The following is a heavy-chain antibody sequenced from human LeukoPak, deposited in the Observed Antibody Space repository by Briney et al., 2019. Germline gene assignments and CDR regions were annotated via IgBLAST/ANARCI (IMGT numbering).Heavy chain of an antibody. CDR2: INPICGTT. V-gene: IGHV1-46*01. CDR3: ARGVLRFLERAYNWFDP. J-gene: IGHJ5*02. Sequence: GASVKVSCKASGYTFTSYYMHCVRQAPGQALEWMGIINPICGTTSYAQKFQGRVPMTRDTSTSTVYMEVRSLRSEDTAVLYCARGVLRFLERAYNWFDPWGQGTLVTVSS. CDR1: GYTFTSYY. D-gene: IGHD3-3*01.